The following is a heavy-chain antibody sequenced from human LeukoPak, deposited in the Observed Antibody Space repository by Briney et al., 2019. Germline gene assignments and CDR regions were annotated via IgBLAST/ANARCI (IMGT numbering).Heavy chain of an antibody. J-gene: IGHJ6*02. CDR3: ARNNGMDV. CDR2: MNRDGSET. V-gene: IGHV3-7*03. CDR1: GFSLSSHW. Sequence: GGSLRLSCAASGFSLSSHWMTWVRQVPGRGPEWVANMNRDGSETYYLDSVKGRFTISKDNAKNSLYLQMNSLRAEDTALYHCARNNGMDVWGQGTTVIVSS.